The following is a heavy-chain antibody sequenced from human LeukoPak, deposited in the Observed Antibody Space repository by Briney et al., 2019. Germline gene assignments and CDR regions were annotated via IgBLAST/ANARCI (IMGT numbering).Heavy chain of an antibody. V-gene: IGHV3-9*01. D-gene: IGHD3-22*01. CDR2: ISWNSGSI. Sequence: GGSLRLSCAASGFTFDDYAMHWVRQAPGKGLEWVSGISWNSGSIGYADSVKGRFTISRDNAKNSLYLQMNSLRAEDTAVYYCAKDRYYDNSANHYESESWGQGTLVTVSS. CDR1: GFTFDDYA. J-gene: IGHJ5*02. CDR3: AKDRYYDNSANHYESES.